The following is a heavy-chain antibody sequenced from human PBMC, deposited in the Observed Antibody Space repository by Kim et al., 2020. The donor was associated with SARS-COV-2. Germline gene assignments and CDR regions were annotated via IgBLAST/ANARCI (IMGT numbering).Heavy chain of an antibody. J-gene: IGHJ4*02. Sequence: TSYSPKFQGRVTITSDTAASTAYMDLTSLRFEDTAVYYCARERFGGSFDYWGQGTLVTVSS. CDR2: T. CDR3: ARERFGGSFDY. D-gene: IGHD3-10*01. V-gene: IGHV1-3*01.